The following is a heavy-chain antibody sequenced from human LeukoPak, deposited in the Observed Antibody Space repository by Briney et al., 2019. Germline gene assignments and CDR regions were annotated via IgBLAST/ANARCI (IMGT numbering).Heavy chain of an antibody. CDR3: ARDQWLLRGGDHDAFDI. D-gene: IGHD6-19*01. V-gene: IGHV4-4*02. Sequence: SETLSLTCAVSGGSISSTHWWNWVSQPPGKGLEWIGEIFHSGTTNYNPSLKSRVTISIDKSKNQFSLKLRSVTAADTAVYYCARDQWLLRGGDHDAFDIWGQGTMVTVSS. CDR2: IFHSGTT. J-gene: IGHJ3*02. CDR1: GGSISSTHW.